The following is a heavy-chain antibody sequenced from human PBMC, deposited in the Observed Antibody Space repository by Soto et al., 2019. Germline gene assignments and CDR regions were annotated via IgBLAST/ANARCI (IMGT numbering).Heavy chain of an antibody. J-gene: IGHJ3*02. D-gene: IGHD2-8*01. CDR2: INPDASDA. CDR1: GFTFSSHW. CDR3: ARPKTMVYSAFDT. V-gene: IGHV3-74*01. Sequence: EVQLVESGGGLVQPGGSLRLSCAASGFTFSSHWLHWVRQTPGEGPVSVSRINPDASDADYADSVKGRFTISRDNAKSTLYLDMNSLRAEDTGVYYCARPKTMVYSAFDTWGQGTMVTVSS.